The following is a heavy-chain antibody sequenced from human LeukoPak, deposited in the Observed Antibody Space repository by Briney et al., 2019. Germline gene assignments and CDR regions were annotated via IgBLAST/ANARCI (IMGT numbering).Heavy chain of an antibody. J-gene: IGHJ4*02. CDR1: GFTFTGHT. Sequence: PGGSLILSCATSGFTFTGHTMTWFRQAPGKGLEWVSIIGGRDDRTYYADYVEGRFAISRDASKNILYLQMNSLRAEDTAVYYCAKDPNPLYDLWSGYKWGQGTLVTVSS. D-gene: IGHD3-3*01. V-gene: IGHV3-23*01. CDR3: AKDPNPLYDLWSGYK. CDR2: IGGRDDRT.